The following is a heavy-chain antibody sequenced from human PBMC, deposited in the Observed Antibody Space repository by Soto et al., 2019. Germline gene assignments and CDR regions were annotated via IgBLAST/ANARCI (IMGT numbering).Heavy chain of an antibody. Sequence: LRLSCAASGFTFSSYVMIWVRQAPVKGLEWVSAISGSGGSTYYADSVKGRFTISRDNSKNTLYLQMNSLRAEDTAVYYCAKAGKWLRFWNFDYWGQGTLVTVSS. V-gene: IGHV3-23*01. CDR3: AKAGKWLRFWNFDY. D-gene: IGHD5-12*01. CDR1: GFTFSSYV. J-gene: IGHJ4*02. CDR2: ISGSGGST.